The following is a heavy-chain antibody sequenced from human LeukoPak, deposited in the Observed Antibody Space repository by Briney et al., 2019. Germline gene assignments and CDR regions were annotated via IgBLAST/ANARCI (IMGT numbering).Heavy chain of an antibody. J-gene: IGHJ4*02. CDR2: IYYSGST. CDR3: ARQDYDYAWGTYRQLDY. Sequence: SETLSLTCTVSGGSISPYYWSWIRQPPGKGLEWFGYIYYSGSTKYNPSLKSRVTISVDTSKNQFSLKLSSVTAADTAVYFCARQDYDYAWGTYRQLDYWGQGTLVTVSS. CDR1: GGSISPYY. D-gene: IGHD3-16*02. V-gene: IGHV4-59*08.